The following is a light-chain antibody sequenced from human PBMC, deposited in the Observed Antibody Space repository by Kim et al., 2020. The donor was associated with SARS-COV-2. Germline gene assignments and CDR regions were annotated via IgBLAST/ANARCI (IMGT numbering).Light chain of an antibody. V-gene: IGKV3-11*01. CDR2: DAS. CDR3: QQRSNWPRT. CDR1: QSVSSH. J-gene: IGKJ1*01. Sequence: EIVLTQSPATLSLSPGERATLSCRASQSVSSHLAWYQQKPGQAPGLLIYDASSRAAGVPARFSGSGSGTDFTLTISSLQPEDFAVYYCQQRSNWPRTFGQGTKVEI.